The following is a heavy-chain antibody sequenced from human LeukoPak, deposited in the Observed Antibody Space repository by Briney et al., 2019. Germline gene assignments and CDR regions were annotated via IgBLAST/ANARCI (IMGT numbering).Heavy chain of an antibody. CDR2: IKSKTDGGTT. J-gene: IGHJ4*02. D-gene: IGHD3-10*01. Sequence: GGSLRLSCAASGFTFNNAWMGWVRQAPGKGLEWVGRIKSKTDGGTTDYAAPVKGRFTISRDDSKNTLNLQMNSLKTEDTAVYYCTTVTSGSGTYHKYYFDHWGQGTLVTVSS. CDR1: GFTFNNAW. CDR3: TTVTSGSGTYHKYYFDH. V-gene: IGHV3-15*01.